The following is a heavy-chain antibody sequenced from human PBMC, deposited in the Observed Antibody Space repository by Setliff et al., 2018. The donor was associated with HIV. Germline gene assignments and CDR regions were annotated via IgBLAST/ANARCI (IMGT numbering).Heavy chain of an antibody. CDR3: ARGAYPREFYFDS. V-gene: IGHV4-34*09. CDR1: GGSFSGYY. CDR2: INHSGST. D-gene: IGHD2-21*01. Sequence: SETLSLTCAVYGGSFSGYYWSWIRQPPGKGLEWIGEINHSGSTNYNPSLKSRFSISIDTSKNRFSLEVASVTAADTAVYYCARGAYPREFYFDSWGQGMLVTVSS. J-gene: IGHJ4*02.